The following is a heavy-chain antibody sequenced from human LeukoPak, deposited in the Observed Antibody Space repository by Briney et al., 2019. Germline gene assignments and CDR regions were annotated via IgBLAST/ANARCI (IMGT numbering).Heavy chain of an antibody. CDR2: IIPIFGTA. V-gene: IGHV1-69*13. CDR1: RDTLSNFA. J-gene: IGHJ6*02. CDR3: AARVYYDFWSGYSHPDYYYYYGMDV. D-gene: IGHD3-3*01. Sequence: GASVKVSCKASRDTLSNFAISWVRQAPGQGLEWMGGIIPIFGTANYAQKFQGRVTITADESTSTAYMELSSLRSEDTAVYYCAARVYYDFWSGYSHPDYYYYYGMDVWGQGTTVTVSS.